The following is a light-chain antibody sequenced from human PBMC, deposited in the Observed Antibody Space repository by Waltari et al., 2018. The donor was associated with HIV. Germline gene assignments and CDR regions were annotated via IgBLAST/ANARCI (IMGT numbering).Light chain of an antibody. CDR3: QSYDSSLSSSV. Sequence: QSDLTQPPSVSGAPGQRVTSSCPRVSAGYDVHWYQQLPATAPKLLFYANSNRPSGVPDRFSGSKSGPLASLAITGLQAEDEADYYCQSYDSSLSSSVFGGGTRLTVL. CDR2: ANS. CDR1: SAGYD. V-gene: IGLV1-40*01. J-gene: IGLJ2*01.